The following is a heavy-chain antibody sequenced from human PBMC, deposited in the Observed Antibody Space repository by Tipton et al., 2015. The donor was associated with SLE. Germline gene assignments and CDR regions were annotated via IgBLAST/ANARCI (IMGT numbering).Heavy chain of an antibody. D-gene: IGHD6-13*01. CDR2: IYSGGNT. V-gene: IGHV3-66*01. CDR3: ARGGYSSSWYVY. J-gene: IGHJ4*02. Sequence: SLRLSCAASGFTVSSNYMSWVRQAPGKGLEWVSVIYSGGNTYYADSVKGRSTISRDNAKNSLYLQMNSLRAEDTAVYYCARGGYSSSWYVYWGQGTLVTVSS. CDR1: GFTVSSNY.